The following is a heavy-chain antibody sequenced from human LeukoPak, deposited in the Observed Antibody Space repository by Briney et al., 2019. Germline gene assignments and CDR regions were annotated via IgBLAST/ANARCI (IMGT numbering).Heavy chain of an antibody. CDR3: ARMGYYYDSSGYWEYFQH. CDR1: GGSINTPNYY. V-gene: IGHV4-39*07. Sequence: SETLSLTCTVSGGSINTPNYYWGWIRQTPGKGLEWIGNIFYSGGTYYSPSLTSRVTISLDTSRNQFSLKLSSVTAADTAVYYCARMGYYYDSSGYWEYFQHWGQGTLVTVSS. D-gene: IGHD3-22*01. CDR2: IFYSGGT. J-gene: IGHJ1*01.